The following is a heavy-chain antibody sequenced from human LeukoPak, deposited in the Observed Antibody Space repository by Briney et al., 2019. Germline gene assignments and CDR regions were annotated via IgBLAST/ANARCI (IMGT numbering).Heavy chain of an antibody. Sequence: SQTLSLTCTVSGGSISSGDYYWSWIRQPPGKGLEWIWYIYYSGSTYYNPSLKSRVTISVDTPKNQFSLKLSSVTAADTAVYYCAGKTRHGSRPVPYYFDYWGQGTLVTVSS. CDR1: GGSISSGDYY. D-gene: IGHD6-13*01. V-gene: IGHV4-30-4*01. CDR2: IYYSGST. CDR3: AGKTRHGSRPVPYYFDY. J-gene: IGHJ4*02.